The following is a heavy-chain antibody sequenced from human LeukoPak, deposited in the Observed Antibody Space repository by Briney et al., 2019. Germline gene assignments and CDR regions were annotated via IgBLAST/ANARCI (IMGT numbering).Heavy chain of an antibody. CDR2: INHSGST. J-gene: IGHJ4*02. V-gene: IGHV4-34*01. CDR1: GGSFSGYY. CDR3: ARGRGYDILTGYYWIYFDY. Sequence: SETLSLTCAVYGGSFSGYYWSWIRQPPGKGLEWIGEINHSGSTNYNPSLKSRVTISVDTSKNQFSLKLSSVTAADTAVYYCARGRGYDILTGYYWIYFDYWGQGNLVTVSS. D-gene: IGHD3-9*01.